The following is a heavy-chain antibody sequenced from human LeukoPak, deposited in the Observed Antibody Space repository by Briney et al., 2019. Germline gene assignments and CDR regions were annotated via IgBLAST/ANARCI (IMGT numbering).Heavy chain of an antibody. CDR3: ARVSRVVVAATESSSWFDX. Sequence: VSCXASGYTFTGYYMHWVRQAPGQGLEWMGWINPNSGGTNYAQKFQGRFTMTRDTSISTAYMELSRLRSDDTAVYYCARVSRVVVAATESSSWFDXXGQXXLXXV. CDR2: INPNSGGT. CDR1: GYTFTGYY. D-gene: IGHD2-15*01. V-gene: IGHV1-2*02. J-gene: IGHJ5*02.